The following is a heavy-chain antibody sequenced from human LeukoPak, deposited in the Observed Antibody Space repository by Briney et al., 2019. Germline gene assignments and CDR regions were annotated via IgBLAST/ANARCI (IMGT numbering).Heavy chain of an antibody. D-gene: IGHD6-13*01. CDR1: GCTFSSYG. V-gene: IGHV3-30*18. J-gene: IGHJ4*02. Sequence: PGRSLRLSCVASGCTFSSYGMNWVRQPPGKGLEWLAVISHDGNNKYYADSVRGRFTLSRDNSKNTLYLQVNSLRTEDTAVYYCAKTGLSRRWNPFDNWGQGALVTVSS. CDR3: AKTGLSRRWNPFDN. CDR2: ISHDGNNK.